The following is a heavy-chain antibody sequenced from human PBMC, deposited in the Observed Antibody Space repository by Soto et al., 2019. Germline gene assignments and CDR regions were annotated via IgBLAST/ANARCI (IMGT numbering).Heavy chain of an antibody. J-gene: IGHJ4*02. CDR3: ARLSYGSGSYYNLPYY. CDR1: GFTFSSYS. CDR2: ISSSSSTI. D-gene: IGHD3-10*01. Sequence: PGGSLRLSCAASGFTFSSYSMNWVRQAPGKGLEWVSYISSSSSTIYYADSVKGRFTISRDNAKNSLYLQMNSLRAEDTAVYYCARLSYGSGSYYNLPYYWAQGAPVTVSS. V-gene: IGHV3-48*01.